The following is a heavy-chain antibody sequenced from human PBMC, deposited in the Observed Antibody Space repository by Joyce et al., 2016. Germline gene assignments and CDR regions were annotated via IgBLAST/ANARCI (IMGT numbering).Heavy chain of an antibody. CDR1: GGSISTSSDY. J-gene: IGHJ4*02. CDR3: ASLQWLEERSFDY. D-gene: IGHD6-19*01. CDR2: IYNSGST. V-gene: IGHV4-39*01. Sequence: QLHLQESGPGLVKPSETLSLTCIVSGGSISTSSDYWGWIRPPPGKGLVWIGSIYNSGSTYYNPSLRRRGTMSVDTSKNQFSLKLSSVTAADTAMYYCASLQWLEERSFDYWGQGTPVTVST.